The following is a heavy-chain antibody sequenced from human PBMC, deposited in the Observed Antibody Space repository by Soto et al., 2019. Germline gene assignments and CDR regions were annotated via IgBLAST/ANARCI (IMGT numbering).Heavy chain of an antibody. V-gene: IGHV4-59*01. CDR2: IYYSGST. J-gene: IGHJ3*02. D-gene: IGHD3-3*01. CDR1: DSVIIGDC. Sequence: PSETLCHTVTVADSVIIGDCWSWIRQPPGKGLEWIGYIYYSGSTNYNPSLKSRVTISVDTSKNQFSLKLSSVTAADTAVYYCARTPSNYDFWNAFDIWGQGTMVTVSS. CDR3: ARTPSNYDFWNAFDI.